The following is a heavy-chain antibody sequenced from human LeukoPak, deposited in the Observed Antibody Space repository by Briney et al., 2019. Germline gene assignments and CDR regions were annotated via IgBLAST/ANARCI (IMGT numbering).Heavy chain of an antibody. V-gene: IGHV3-48*01. CDR1: GFTFSSYS. D-gene: IGHD6-19*01. CDR3: ASSTGYSSGWYQNDY. Sequence: GGSLRLSCAASGFTFSSYSMNWVRQAPGKGLEWVSYISNSSSTIYYADSVKGRFTISRDNAKNSLYLQMNSLRAEDTAVYYCASSTGYSSGWYQNDYWGQGTLVTVSS. CDR2: ISNSSSTI. J-gene: IGHJ4*02.